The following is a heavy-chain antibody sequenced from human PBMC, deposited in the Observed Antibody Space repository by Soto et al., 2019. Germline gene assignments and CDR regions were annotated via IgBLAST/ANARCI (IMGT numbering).Heavy chain of an antibody. J-gene: IGHJ6*02. V-gene: IGHV4-61*01. CDR3: ARAPGDIAARVDPYYYYGMDV. CDR2: IYYSGST. CDR1: GGSVSSGSYY. D-gene: IGHD6-6*01. Sequence: SETLSLTYTGSGGSVSSGSYYWSWIRQPPGKGLEWIGYIYYSGSTNYNPSLKSRVTISVDTSKNQFSLKLSSVTAADTAVYYCARAPGDIAARVDPYYYYGMDVWGQGTTVTVSS.